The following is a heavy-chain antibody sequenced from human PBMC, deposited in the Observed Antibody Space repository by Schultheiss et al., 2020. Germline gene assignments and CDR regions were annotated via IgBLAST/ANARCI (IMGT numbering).Heavy chain of an antibody. D-gene: IGHD6-13*01. V-gene: IGHV4-34*01. J-gene: IGHJ5*02. CDR1: GGSFSGYY. Sequence: SETLSLTCAVYGGSFSGYYWSWIRQHPGKGLEWIGEINHSGSTNYNPSLKSRVTISVDTSKNQFSLKLSSVTAADTAVYYCAREQGAAAGTVWFDPWGQGTLVTVSS. CDR2: INHSGST. CDR3: AREQGAAAGTVWFDP.